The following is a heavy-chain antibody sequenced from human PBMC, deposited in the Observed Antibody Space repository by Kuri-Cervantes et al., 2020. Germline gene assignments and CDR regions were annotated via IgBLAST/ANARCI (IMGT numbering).Heavy chain of an antibody. D-gene: IGHD2-15*01. CDR3: ARDRMGYYYYGMDV. J-gene: IGHJ6*02. Sequence: GESLKISCAASGFTFSSYAMHWVRQAPGKGLEWVAVIWYDGSNKYYADSVKGRFTISRDNSKNTLYLQMNSLRAEDTAVYYCARDRMGYYYYGMDVWGQGTTVTVSS. V-gene: IGHV3-33*08. CDR1: GFTFSSYA. CDR2: IWYDGSNK.